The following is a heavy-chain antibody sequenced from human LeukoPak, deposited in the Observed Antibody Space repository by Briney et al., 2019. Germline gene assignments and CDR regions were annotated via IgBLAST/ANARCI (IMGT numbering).Heavy chain of an antibody. CDR1: GFIFSSYG. J-gene: IGHJ4*02. CDR2: IRYDGSRK. Sequence: GGSLTLSCAASGFIFSSYGMHCVRQAPDKGLEWVAFIRYDGSRKYYADSVKGRFTISRDNSKNTLYLQMNSLRAEDTAVYYWAKDPGRVKPYYFEYWGQGTLVTVSS. D-gene: IGHD2-8*01. CDR3: AKDPGRVKPYYFEY. V-gene: IGHV3-30*02.